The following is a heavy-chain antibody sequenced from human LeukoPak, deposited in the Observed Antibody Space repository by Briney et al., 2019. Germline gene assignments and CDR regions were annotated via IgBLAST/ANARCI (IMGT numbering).Heavy chain of an antibody. D-gene: IGHD5-12*01. CDR3: ARLRSPATQSAFDI. CDR2: IYYSGST. Sequence: PSETLSLTCTVSGGSISSSSYYWGWIRQPPGKGLEWIGSIYYSGSTNYNPSLKSRVTILVDTSKNQFSLKLSSVTAADTAVYYCARLRSPATQSAFDIWGQGTMVTVSS. J-gene: IGHJ3*02. V-gene: IGHV4-39*07. CDR1: GGSISSSSYY.